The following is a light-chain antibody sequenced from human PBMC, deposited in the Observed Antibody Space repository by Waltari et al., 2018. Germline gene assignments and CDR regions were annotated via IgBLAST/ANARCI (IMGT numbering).Light chain of an antibody. CDR2: AAA. Sequence: AIRMTQSPSSFSASTGARVTITCRASQGISSYLAWYQQKPGKAPKLLIYAAATLQSVVPSRFSGSGSGTDCTLTISCLQSEDFATYYFQQYYSYPITFGQGTRLEIK. CDR1: QGISSY. CDR3: QQYYSYPIT. V-gene: IGKV1-8*01. J-gene: IGKJ5*01.